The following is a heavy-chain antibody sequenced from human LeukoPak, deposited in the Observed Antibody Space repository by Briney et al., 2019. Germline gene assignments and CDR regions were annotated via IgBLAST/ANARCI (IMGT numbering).Heavy chain of an antibody. V-gene: IGHV1-18*01. CDR3: ARGYSYYYDSSPRDAFDI. D-gene: IGHD3-22*01. Sequence: SVKVSCKASGYTFTSYGISWVRQAPGQGLEWMGWINYYNGSTNNAQKLQGRVTMTTDTSTSTAYMELRSLRSDDTAVYYCARGYSYYYDSSPRDAFDIWGQGTMVTVS. J-gene: IGHJ3*02. CDR2: INYYNGST. CDR1: GYTFTSYG.